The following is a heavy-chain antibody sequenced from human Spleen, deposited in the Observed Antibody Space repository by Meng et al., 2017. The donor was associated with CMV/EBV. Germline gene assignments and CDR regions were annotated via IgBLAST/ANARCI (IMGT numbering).Heavy chain of an antibody. V-gene: IGHV4-4*02. Sequence: SETLSLTCAVSGGSISSSNWWSWVRQPPGKGLQWIGEIHHTGSTNYIASLKSRVTMSLVKSKNQFSLNLTSVTAADTAVYYCARLGRGGDMIFDSWGRGILVTVSS. CDR2: IHHTGST. CDR3: ARLGRGGDMIFDS. CDR1: GGSISSSNW. J-gene: IGHJ4*02. D-gene: IGHD2-21*02.